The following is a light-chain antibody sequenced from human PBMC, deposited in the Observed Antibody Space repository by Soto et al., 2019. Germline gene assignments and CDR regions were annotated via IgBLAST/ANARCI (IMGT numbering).Light chain of an antibody. V-gene: IGKV3-20*01. Sequence: EIVLTQSPGTLSLSPGERATLSCRASQSVSSSFLTWYQQKPGQAPRLLICGASSRAAGVPDRFSGSGSGTDFTLTISRLEPEEFAVYYCQQNGSSRLTFGGGTKV. J-gene: IGKJ4*01. CDR3: QQNGSSRLT. CDR1: QSVSSSF. CDR2: GAS.